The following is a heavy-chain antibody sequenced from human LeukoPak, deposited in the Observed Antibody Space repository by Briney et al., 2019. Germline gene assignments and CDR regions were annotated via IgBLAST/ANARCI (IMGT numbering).Heavy chain of an antibody. CDR1: GVTIYT. J-gene: IGHJ4*02. V-gene: IGHV1-69*13. CDR3: ARQNSGNFPAYFDY. Sequence: SVKVSCKASGVTIYTIDWVRQAPGQGLDWMGGINPIFRTENYAQKFQGRLTITADESTSTSYMELNSLLSEDTAVYYCARQNSGNFPAYFDYWGQGTLVTVSS. CDR2: INPIFRTE. D-gene: IGHD1-26*01.